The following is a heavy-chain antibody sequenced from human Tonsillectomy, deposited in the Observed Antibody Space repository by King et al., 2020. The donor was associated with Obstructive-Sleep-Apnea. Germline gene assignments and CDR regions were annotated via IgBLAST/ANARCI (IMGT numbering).Heavy chain of an antibody. CDR3: ARGYGLDY. CDR1: GFTFSSYS. Sequence: VQLVESGGGLVQPGGSLRLSCAASGFTFSSYSMNWVRQAPGKGLEWVSYISSSSSTIYYADSVKGRFTISRDNAKNSLYLQMNSLRAEDTAVYYCARGYGLDYWGQGTLVTVSS. J-gene: IGHJ4*02. V-gene: IGHV3-48*04. D-gene: IGHD3-16*01. CDR2: ISSSSSTI.